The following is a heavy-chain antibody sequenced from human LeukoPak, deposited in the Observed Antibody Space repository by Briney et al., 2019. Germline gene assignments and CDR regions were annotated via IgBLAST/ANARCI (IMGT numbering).Heavy chain of an antibody. CDR3: TRDTQVTTNDAFDI. Sequence: KPSETLSLTCTVSGGSISSYYWSWIRQPAGKGPEWIGRIYSSGSTDYSPSLKSRVTMSVDTSKNQFSLKLRSVTAADTAVYYCTRDTQVTTNDAFDIWGQGTMVTVSS. D-gene: IGHD2-21*02. CDR2: IYSSGST. V-gene: IGHV4-4*07. J-gene: IGHJ3*02. CDR1: GGSISSYY.